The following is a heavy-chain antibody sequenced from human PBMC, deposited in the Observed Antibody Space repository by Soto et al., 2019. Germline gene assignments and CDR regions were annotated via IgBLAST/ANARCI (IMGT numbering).Heavy chain of an antibody. J-gene: IGHJ4*02. Sequence: EVQLVESGGGLVQPGGSLRLSCAASGFTFSSYWMHWVRQAPGKGLVWVSRINPDGSNTKYADSVKGRFTISRDNAKNTLYRQMNSLRAEDTAGYYCAGTGGTIAAARGDWGQGTLVTVSS. CDR2: INPDGSNT. CDR1: GFTFSSYW. CDR3: AGTGGTIAAARGD. D-gene: IGHD6-13*01. V-gene: IGHV3-74*03.